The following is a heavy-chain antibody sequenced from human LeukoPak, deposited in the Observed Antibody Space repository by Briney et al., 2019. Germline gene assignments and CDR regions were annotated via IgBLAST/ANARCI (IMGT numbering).Heavy chain of an antibody. D-gene: IGHD3-3*01. J-gene: IGHJ5*02. V-gene: IGHV4-59*01. Sequence: SETLSLSCTVSGGSISSYYWSWIRQPPGKGLEWIGYIYYSGSTNYKPSLKSRVTISVDTSKNQFSLKLSSVTAADTAVYYCARGPRSGYSLNWFDPWGQGTLVTVSS. CDR1: GGSISSYY. CDR2: IYYSGST. CDR3: ARGPRSGYSLNWFDP.